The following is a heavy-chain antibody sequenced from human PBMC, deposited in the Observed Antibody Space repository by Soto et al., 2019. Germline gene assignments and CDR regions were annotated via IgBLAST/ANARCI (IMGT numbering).Heavy chain of an antibody. Sequence: QVQLQESGPGLVKPSQTLSLTCTVSGGSISSGDYYWSWIRQPPGKGLEWIGYIYYSGSTYYNPSLKSRVTISVDPAKNQFPLKLSSVTAADTAVYYCAVSIGARYFGYWGPGTLVTVSS. J-gene: IGHJ4*02. CDR3: AVSIGARYFGY. V-gene: IGHV4-30-4*01. CDR2: IYYSGST. D-gene: IGHD6-6*01. CDR1: GGSISSGDYY.